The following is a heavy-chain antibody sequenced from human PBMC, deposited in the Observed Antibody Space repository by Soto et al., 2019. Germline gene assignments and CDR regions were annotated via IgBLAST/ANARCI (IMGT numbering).Heavy chain of an antibody. CDR2: IYYTGST. CDR1: GGSMSRGGQS. V-gene: IGHV4-30-2*01. D-gene: IGHD3-10*01. J-gene: IGHJ6*02. CDR3: ARAPPGPSPSWDV. Sequence: SETLSLTCAVSGGSMSRGGQSWSWIRQPPGKGLEWIGFIYYTGSTYYNPSLKSRVTLSVDRSKNQFSLHLTSVTAADTAMYYCARAPPGPSPSWDVLGQGTTVTVSS.